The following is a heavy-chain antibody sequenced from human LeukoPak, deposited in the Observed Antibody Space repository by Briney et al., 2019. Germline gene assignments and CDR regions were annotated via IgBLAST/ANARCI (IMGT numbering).Heavy chain of an antibody. CDR2: TNHVGNS. Sequence: SETLSLTCTVSGGSISSHYWSWIRQPPGKGLQWIGYTNHVGNSDFNPSLKSRVTISVDTSKNQFSLKLSSVTAADTAVYYCARHYDGRESGSFYEDHWGQGTLVLVSS. J-gene: IGHJ4*02. CDR1: GGSISSHY. V-gene: IGHV4-59*08. D-gene: IGHD1-26*01. CDR3: ARHYDGRESGSFYEDH.